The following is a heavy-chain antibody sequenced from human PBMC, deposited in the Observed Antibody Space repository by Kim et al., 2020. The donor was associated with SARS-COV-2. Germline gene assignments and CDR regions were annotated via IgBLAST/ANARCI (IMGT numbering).Heavy chain of an antibody. CDR3: ARARSNYYDTAHYYYGMDV. CDR2: IIPILGIA. Sequence: SVKVSCKASGGTFSSYTISWVRQAPGQGLEWMGMIIPILGIANYAQKFQGRVTITADKSTSTAYMELSSLRSEDTAVYYCARARSNYYDTAHYYYGMDVWGQGTTVTVSS. CDR1: GGTFSSYT. J-gene: IGHJ6*02. D-gene: IGHD3-22*01. V-gene: IGHV1-69*02.